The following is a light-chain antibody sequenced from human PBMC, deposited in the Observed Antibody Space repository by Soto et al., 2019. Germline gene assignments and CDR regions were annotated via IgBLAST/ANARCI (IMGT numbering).Light chain of an antibody. V-gene: IGKV3-11*01. CDR1: QSVSNY. J-gene: IGKJ4*01. Sequence: EYVLTQSPATLFLSPGERATPSCRASQSVSNYLAWYQQRPGQAPRLLIYDASNRATGIPARFSASGSGTDFTLTISSLEPEDFAVYYCQQRRVWPLTFGGGTKVEIK. CDR3: QQRRVWPLT. CDR2: DAS.